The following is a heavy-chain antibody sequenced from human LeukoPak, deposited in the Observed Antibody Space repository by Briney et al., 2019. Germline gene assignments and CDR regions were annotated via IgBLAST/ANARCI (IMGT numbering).Heavy chain of an antibody. Sequence: ASVKVSCKVSGYTLTELSMHWVRQAPGKGPEWMGGFDPEDGETIYAQKFQGRVTMTEDTSTDTAYMELSSLRSEDTAVYYCATAAELDPTTEQHGDHWVYWGQGTLVTVSS. J-gene: IGHJ4*02. V-gene: IGHV1-24*01. D-gene: IGHD4-17*01. CDR2: FDPEDGET. CDR1: GYTLTELS. CDR3: ATAAELDPTTEQHGDHWVY.